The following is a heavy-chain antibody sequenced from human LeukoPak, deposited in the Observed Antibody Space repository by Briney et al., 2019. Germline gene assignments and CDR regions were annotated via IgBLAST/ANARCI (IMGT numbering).Heavy chain of an antibody. CDR3: SRDPNGDYVGAFDFQR. CDR2: IGPTGSDR. CDR1: GLTFSTSG. Sequence: KPGGSLRLSCTASGLTFSTSGFNWVRQAPGKGLEWVASIGPTGSDRYHADSIKGRFTISRDNANNFLYLQMNSLRAEDTAVYYCSRDPNGDYVGAFDFQRWGQGTLVTVSS. J-gene: IGHJ1*01. V-gene: IGHV3-21*06. D-gene: IGHD4-17*01.